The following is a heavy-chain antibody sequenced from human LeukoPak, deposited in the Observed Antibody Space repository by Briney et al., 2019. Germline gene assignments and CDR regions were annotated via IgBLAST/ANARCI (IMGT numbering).Heavy chain of an antibody. V-gene: IGHV1-69*01. J-gene: IGHJ6*02. Sequence: GASVKVSCKASGGTFSSYAISWVRQAPGQGLEWMGGIIPIFGTANYARKFQGRVTITADESTSTAYMELSSLRSEDTAVYYCARVRVEEPAATETSYYYYGMDVWGQGTTVTVSS. CDR1: GGTFSSYA. CDR3: ARVRVEEPAATETSYYYYGMDV. CDR2: IIPIFGTA. D-gene: IGHD2-2*01.